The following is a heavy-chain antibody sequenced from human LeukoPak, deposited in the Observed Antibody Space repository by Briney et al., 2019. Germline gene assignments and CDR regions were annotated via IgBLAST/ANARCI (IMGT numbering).Heavy chain of an antibody. CDR2: ISSNGGST. V-gene: IGHV3-64*01. CDR3: AREEGYGDYGAFDI. D-gene: IGHD4-17*01. CDR1: GFTFSSYW. Sequence: GSLRLSCAASGFTFSSYWMHWVRQAPGKGLEYVSAISSNGGSTYYANSVKGRFTISRDNSKNTLYLQMGSLRAEDMAVYYCAREEGYGDYGAFDIWGQGTMVTVSS. J-gene: IGHJ3*02.